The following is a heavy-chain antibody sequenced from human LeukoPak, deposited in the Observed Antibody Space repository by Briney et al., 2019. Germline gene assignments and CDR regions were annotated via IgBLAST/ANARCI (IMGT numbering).Heavy chain of an antibody. Sequence: SSVKVSCKASGGTFSSYTISWVRQAPGQGLEWMGRIIPILGIANYAQKFQGRVTITADKSTSTAYMELSSLRSEDTAVYYCAREEEIVVVPAAIWFDPWGQGTLVTVSS. CDR2: IIPILGIA. D-gene: IGHD2-2*02. V-gene: IGHV1-69*04. CDR3: AREEEIVVVPAAIWFDP. CDR1: GGTFSSYT. J-gene: IGHJ5*02.